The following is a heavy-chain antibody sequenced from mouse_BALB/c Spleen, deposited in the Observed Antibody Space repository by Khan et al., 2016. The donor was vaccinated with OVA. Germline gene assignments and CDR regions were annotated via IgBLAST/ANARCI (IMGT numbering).Heavy chain of an antibody. CDR3: AREGLLGVGMDY. CDR2: IYPGDGSM. CDR1: GYTFTAYD. V-gene: IGHV1S56*01. J-gene: IGHJ4*01. Sequence: QVKLKRSGPELVKPGALVKISCKASGYTFTAYDINGVKRRPGQGLEWFGWIYPGDGSMEYNENFKGMARLTGNTASNTAYMQLRSLTSEKSAVYFCAREGLLGVGMDYWAKGTSVSVSS. D-gene: IGHD4-1*01.